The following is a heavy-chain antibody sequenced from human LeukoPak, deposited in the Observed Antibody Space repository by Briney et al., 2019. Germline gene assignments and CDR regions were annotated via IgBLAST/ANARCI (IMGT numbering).Heavy chain of an antibody. V-gene: IGHV1-69*06. D-gene: IGHD3-22*01. CDR3: ASAEPETYYYDSSGYSWLY. Sequence: SVKVSCKASGGTFSSYAISWVRQAPGQGLEWMGGIIPIFGTANYAQKFQGRVTITADKSTSTAYMELSSLRSEDTAVYYCASAEPETYYYDSSGYSWLYWGQGTLVTVSS. CDR2: IIPIFGTA. J-gene: IGHJ4*02. CDR1: GGTFSSYA.